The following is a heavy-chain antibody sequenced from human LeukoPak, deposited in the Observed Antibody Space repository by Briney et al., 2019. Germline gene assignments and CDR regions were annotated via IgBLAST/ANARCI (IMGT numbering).Heavy chain of an antibody. CDR3: ARGPRYSSSWYPHYYYYYMDV. V-gene: IGHV1-69*13. D-gene: IGHD6-13*01. CDR2: IIPIFGTA. Sequence: SVKVSCKASGGTFSSYAISWVRQAPGQGLEWMGGIIPIFGTANYAQKFQGRVTITADESTSTAYMELSSLRSEDTAVYYCARGPRYSSSWYPHYYYYYMDVWGKGTTVTVSS. J-gene: IGHJ6*03. CDR1: GGTFSSYA.